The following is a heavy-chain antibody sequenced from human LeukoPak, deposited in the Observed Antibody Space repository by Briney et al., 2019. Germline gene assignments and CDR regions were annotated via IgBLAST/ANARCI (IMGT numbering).Heavy chain of an antibody. CDR1: GGTFSSYA. J-gene: IGHJ6*02. V-gene: IGHV1-69*13. CDR3: ARAQSGDYAPSYYYNGMDV. D-gene: IGHD4-17*01. CDR2: IIPIFGTA. Sequence: SVKVSCKASGGTFSSYAISWVRQAPGQGLEWMGGIIPIFGTANYAQKFQGRVTITADESTSTAYMELSSLRSEDTAVYYCARAQSGDYAPSYYYNGMDVWGQGTTVPVSS.